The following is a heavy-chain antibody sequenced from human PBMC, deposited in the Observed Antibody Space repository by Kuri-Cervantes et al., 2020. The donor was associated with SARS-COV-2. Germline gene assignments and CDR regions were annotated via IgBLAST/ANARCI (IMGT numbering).Heavy chain of an antibody. CDR3: AWGGPITIFGVVTKRFDY. CDR1: GYTFTGYY. V-gene: IGHV1-2*02. CDR2: INPNSGGT. D-gene: IGHD3-3*01. Sequence: GESLKISCKASGYTFTGYYMHWVRQAPGQGLEWMGWINPNSGGTNYAQKFQGRVTMTRDTSISTAYMELSRLRSDDTAVYYCAWGGPITIFGVVTKRFDYWGQGTLVTVSS. J-gene: IGHJ4*02.